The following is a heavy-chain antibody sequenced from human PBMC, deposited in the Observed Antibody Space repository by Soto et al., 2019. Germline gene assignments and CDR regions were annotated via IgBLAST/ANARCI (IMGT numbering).Heavy chain of an antibody. J-gene: IGHJ1*01. V-gene: IGHV4-34*01. Sequence: SETLSLTCAVYGGSFSGYYWSWIRQPPGKGLEWIGEINHSGSTNYNPSLKSRVTISVDTSKNQFSLKLSSVTAADTAVYYCTGARRYYDSSGYSYFQQWGRATLVTVS. CDR3: TGARRYYDSSGYSYFQQ. D-gene: IGHD3-22*01. CDR1: GGSFSGYY. CDR2: INHSGST.